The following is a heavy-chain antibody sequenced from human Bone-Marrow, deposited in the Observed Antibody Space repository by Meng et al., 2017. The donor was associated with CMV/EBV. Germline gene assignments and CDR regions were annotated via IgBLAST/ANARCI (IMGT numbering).Heavy chain of an antibody. CDR2: IYYSGST. D-gene: IGHD3-3*01. CDR1: GGSISSSSYY. Sequence: SETLSLTCTVSGGSISSSSYYWGWIRQPPGKGLEWIGSIYYSGSTYYNPSLKSRVTISVDTSKNQFSLKLSSVTAADTAVYYCATQAPGRDFWRGPPDYWGQGTLVTVSS. CDR3: ATQAPGRDFWRGPPDY. J-gene: IGHJ4*02. V-gene: IGHV4-39*07.